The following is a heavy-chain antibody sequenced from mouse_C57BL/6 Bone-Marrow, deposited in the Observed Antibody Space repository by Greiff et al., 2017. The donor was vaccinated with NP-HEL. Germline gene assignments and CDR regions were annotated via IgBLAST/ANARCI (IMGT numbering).Heavy chain of an antibody. Sequence: EVQLQQSGPGLAKPSQTLSLTCSVTGYSITSDYWNWIRKFPGNRLEYMGYISYSGSTYYNPSLKSRISITRDTSKNQYYLQLNSVTTEDTATYYCARSPLWLRRNYYVWTTGVKEPQSPSPQ. CDR3: ARSPLWLRRNYYVWTT. CDR2: ISYSGST. D-gene: IGHD2-2*01. V-gene: IGHV3-8*01. J-gene: IGHJ4*01. CDR1: GYSITSDY.